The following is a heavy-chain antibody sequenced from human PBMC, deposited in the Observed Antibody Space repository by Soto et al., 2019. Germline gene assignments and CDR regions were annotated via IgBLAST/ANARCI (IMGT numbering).Heavy chain of an antibody. D-gene: IGHD6-19*01. CDR1: GYTFTSYD. J-gene: IGHJ4*02. CDR2: MNPNSGNT. CDR3: ARAPTPIEVADGS. Sequence: QVQLVQSGAEVKKPGASVKVSCKASGYTFTSYDINWVRQATGQGLEWMGWMNPNSGNTGYAHKFRGKVTRTRNTSKTTAYMEVSSLRSEDAAVNYGARAPTPIEVADGSWGQGTLVTVSS. V-gene: IGHV1-8*01.